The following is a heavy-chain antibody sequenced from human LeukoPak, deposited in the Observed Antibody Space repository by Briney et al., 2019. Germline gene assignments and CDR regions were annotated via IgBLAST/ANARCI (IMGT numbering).Heavy chain of an antibody. J-gene: IGHJ4*02. CDR3: ATQGDPFFMWSFDY. V-gene: IGHV4-59*01. Sequence: PSETLSLTCTVSGGSISSYYWNWIRQPPGKGLEWIGYIYYSGSTNYNPSLKSRVTISVDTSKNQFSLKLSSVTAADTAVYYCATQGDPFFMWSFDYWGQGTPVTVSS. CDR1: GGSISSYY. D-gene: IGHD2-21*01. CDR2: IYYSGST.